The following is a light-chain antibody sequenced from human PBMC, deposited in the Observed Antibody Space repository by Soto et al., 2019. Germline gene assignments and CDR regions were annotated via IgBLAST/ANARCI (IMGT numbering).Light chain of an antibody. J-gene: IGLJ2*01. CDR3: SSYTSSSTLDV. CDR1: SSDVGGYDY. Sequence: QSALTQPASVSGSPGQSITISWTGTSSDVGGYDYVSWYQQHPGKAPKLMIYDVSNRPSGVSNRFSGSKSGNTASLTISGLQAEDEADYYCSSYTSSSTLDVFGGGTKLTVL. V-gene: IGLV2-14*01. CDR2: DVS.